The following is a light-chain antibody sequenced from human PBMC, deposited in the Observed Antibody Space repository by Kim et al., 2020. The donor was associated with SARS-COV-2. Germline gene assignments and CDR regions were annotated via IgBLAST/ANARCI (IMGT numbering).Light chain of an antibody. CDR3: QQYGSSLLT. CDR1: QSGSSSY. Sequence: SPGERATLSCRASQSGSSSYLAWYQQKPGQAPRLLIYGASSRATGIPDRFSGSGSGTDFTLTISRLEPEDFAVYYCQQYGSSLLTFGGGTKVDIK. J-gene: IGKJ4*01. V-gene: IGKV3-20*01. CDR2: GAS.